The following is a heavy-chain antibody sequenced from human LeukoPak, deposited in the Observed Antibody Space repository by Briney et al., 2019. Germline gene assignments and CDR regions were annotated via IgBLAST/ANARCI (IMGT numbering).Heavy chain of an antibody. Sequence: GRSLRLSCAASGFTFSSYGMYWVRQAPGKGLEWVAVISYDGSNKYYADSVKGRFTISRDNSKNTLYLQMNSLRAEDTAVYYCAKDRGYCSGGSCYFLDYWGQGTLVTVSS. J-gene: IGHJ4*02. CDR1: GFTFSSYG. D-gene: IGHD2-15*01. CDR2: ISYDGSNK. V-gene: IGHV3-30*18. CDR3: AKDRGYCSGGSCYFLDY.